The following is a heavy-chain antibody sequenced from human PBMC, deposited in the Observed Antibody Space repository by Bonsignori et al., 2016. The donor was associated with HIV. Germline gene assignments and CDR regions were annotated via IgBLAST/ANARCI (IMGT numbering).Heavy chain of an antibody. Sequence: VRQMPGKGLEWVAVIWYDGSNKYYADSVKGRFTISRDNSKNTLYLQMNSLRAEDTAVYYCAKGAESPTITIFGVVTRELDYWGQGTLVTVSS. D-gene: IGHD3-3*01. CDR3: AKGAESPTITIFGVVTRELDY. CDR2: IWYDGSNK. J-gene: IGHJ4*02. V-gene: IGHV3-33*06.